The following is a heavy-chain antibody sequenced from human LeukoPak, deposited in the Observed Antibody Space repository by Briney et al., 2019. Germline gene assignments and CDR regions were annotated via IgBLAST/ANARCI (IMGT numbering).Heavy chain of an antibody. Sequence: GGSLRLSCAASGFTFSSYSMNWVRQAPGKGLEWVSSISSSSSYIYYADSVKGRFTISRDNAKNSLYLQMNSLRAEDTAVYYCTVQWLGDYYYYMDVWGKGTTVTVSS. D-gene: IGHD6-19*01. J-gene: IGHJ6*03. CDR1: GFTFSSYS. V-gene: IGHV3-21*03. CDR2: ISSSSSYI. CDR3: TVQWLGDYYYYMDV.